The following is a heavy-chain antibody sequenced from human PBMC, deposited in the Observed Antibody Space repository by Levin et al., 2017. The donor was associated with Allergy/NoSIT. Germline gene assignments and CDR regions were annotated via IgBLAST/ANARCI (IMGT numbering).Heavy chain of an antibody. V-gene: IGHV3-30*18. D-gene: IGHD6-6*01. CDR1: GFTFSSYG. Sequence: PGGSLRLSCAASGFTFSSYGMHWVRQAPGKGLEWVAVISYDGSNKYYADSVKGRFTISRDNSKNTLYLQMNSLRAEDTAVYYCAKAPSVNWYFDLWGRGTLVTVSS. CDR2: ISYDGSNK. J-gene: IGHJ2*01. CDR3: AKAPSVNWYFDL.